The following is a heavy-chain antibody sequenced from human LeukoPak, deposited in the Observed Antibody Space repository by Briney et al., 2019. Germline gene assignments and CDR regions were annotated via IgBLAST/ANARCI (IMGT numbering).Heavy chain of an antibody. J-gene: IGHJ3*02. CDR1: GFTFSSYA. Sequence: GGSLRLSCAASGFTFSSYAMSWVRQAPGKGLEWVSAISGSGGSTYYADSVKGRFTISRDDSKNTLYLQMNSLRAEDTAVYYCAKGLTIFGVVIPGDAFDIWGQGTMVTVSS. D-gene: IGHD3-3*01. CDR2: ISGSGGST. V-gene: IGHV3-23*01. CDR3: AKGLTIFGVVIPGDAFDI.